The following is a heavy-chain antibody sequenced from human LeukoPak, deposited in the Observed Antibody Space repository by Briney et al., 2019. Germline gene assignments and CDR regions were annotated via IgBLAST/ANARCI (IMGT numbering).Heavy chain of an antibody. CDR2: ISAYNGNT. J-gene: IGHJ5*02. CDR1: GYTFTSYG. Sequence: ASVKISCKASGYTFTSYGISWVRQAPGQGLEWMGWISAYNGNTNYAQKLQGRVTRTTDTSTSTAYMELRSLRSDDAALYYCALIEAAGYFDPWGQGTLVTVSA. D-gene: IGHD6-13*01. CDR3: ALIEAAGYFDP. V-gene: IGHV1-18*04.